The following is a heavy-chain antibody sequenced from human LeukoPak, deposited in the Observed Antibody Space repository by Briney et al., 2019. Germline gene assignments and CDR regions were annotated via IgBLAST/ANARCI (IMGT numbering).Heavy chain of an antibody. CDR2: ISSSSSTI. CDR3: ARDVGFDY. V-gene: IGHV3-48*04. CDR1: GFTFSSYS. Sequence: PGGSLRLSCAASGFTFSSYSMNWVRQAPGKGLEWVSYISSSSSTIYYADSVKGRFTISRDNAKNSLYLQMNSLRAEDTAVYYCARDVGFDYWGQGTLVTVSS. D-gene: IGHD2-15*01. J-gene: IGHJ4*02.